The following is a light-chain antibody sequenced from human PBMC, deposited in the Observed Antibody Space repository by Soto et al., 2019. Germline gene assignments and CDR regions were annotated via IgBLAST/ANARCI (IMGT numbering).Light chain of an antibody. CDR3: QQRSNWPLT. CDR1: QSVRTS. Sequence: EIVLTQSPATLSLSPGERATLSCRASQSVRTSLAWYQQQPGQAPRLLIYDASNRATGIPARFSGSGSGTDFTLTISSLEPEDFAVYYCQQRSNWPLTFGGGTKVDIK. CDR2: DAS. V-gene: IGKV3-11*01. J-gene: IGKJ4*01.